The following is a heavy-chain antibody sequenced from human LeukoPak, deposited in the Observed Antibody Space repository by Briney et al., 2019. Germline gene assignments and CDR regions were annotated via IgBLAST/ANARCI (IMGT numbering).Heavy chain of an antibody. D-gene: IGHD2-21*02. CDR2: TSYDGNTN. Sequence: SGGSLRLSCAAAGFNFNTYSMHWARQPPGKGLEWVGFTSYDGNTNYYADSVKGRFTISRDNAKNSLYLQMNSLRAEDTAVYYCASDGVLVASSPSYWYFDLWGRGTLVTVSS. V-gene: IGHV3-30*07. J-gene: IGHJ2*01. CDR3: ASDGVLVASSPSYWYFDL. CDR1: GFNFNTYS.